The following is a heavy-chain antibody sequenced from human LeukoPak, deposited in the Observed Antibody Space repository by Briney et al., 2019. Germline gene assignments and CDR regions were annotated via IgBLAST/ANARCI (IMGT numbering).Heavy chain of an antibody. D-gene: IGHD2-15*01. V-gene: IGHV1-46*01. Sequence: GASVKVSCKASGYTFTSYYMHWVRQAPGQGLEWMGIINPSGGSTSYAQKFRGRVTITADKSTSTAYMELSSLRSEDTAVYYCARDHGSGPTRYFDYWGQGTLVTVSS. CDR2: INPSGGST. J-gene: IGHJ4*02. CDR3: ARDHGSGPTRYFDY. CDR1: GYTFTSYY.